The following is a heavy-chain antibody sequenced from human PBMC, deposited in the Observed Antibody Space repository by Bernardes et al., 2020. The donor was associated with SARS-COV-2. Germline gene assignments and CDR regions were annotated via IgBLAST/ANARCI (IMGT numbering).Heavy chain of an antibody. CDR3: ARDGGTFSSLGDY. J-gene: IGHJ4*02. Sequence: GLEWVSRISTDSTERHYADSVRGRFRISRDNSENTLYLQLDNLRAEDTAIYFCARDGGTFSSLGDYWGQGTLVTVSS. D-gene: IGHD3-16*01. V-gene: IGHV3-21*04. CDR2: ISTDSTER.